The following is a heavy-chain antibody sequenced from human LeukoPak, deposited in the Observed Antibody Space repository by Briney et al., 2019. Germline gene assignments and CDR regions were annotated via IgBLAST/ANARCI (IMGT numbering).Heavy chain of an antibody. CDR2: ISSNGGST. CDR1: GFTFSNYA. Sequence: GGSLRLSRAASGFTFSNYAMHWVRQTPGKGLEYVSAISSNGGSTYYANSVKGRFTISRDNSKNTLYLQMGSLRAEDMAVYYCARPDCSSTSCYTIDYWGQGTLVTVSS. D-gene: IGHD2-2*02. V-gene: IGHV3-64*01. J-gene: IGHJ4*02. CDR3: ARPDCSSTSCYTIDY.